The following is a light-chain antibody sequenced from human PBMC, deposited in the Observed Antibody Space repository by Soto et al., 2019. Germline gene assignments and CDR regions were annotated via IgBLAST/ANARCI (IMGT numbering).Light chain of an antibody. CDR3: QQYGRSPLLYT. V-gene: IGKV3-20*01. Sequence: EIVLTQSPGTLSLSPGEGATLSCRASQSVTSNYLAWYQQKPGQAPRLLIYGASTRAAGVLDRFSGSGSGTDFTLTITRLEPEDFAVYYCQQYGRSPLLYTFGQGTKLGVK. CDR1: QSVTSNY. J-gene: IGKJ2*01. CDR2: GAS.